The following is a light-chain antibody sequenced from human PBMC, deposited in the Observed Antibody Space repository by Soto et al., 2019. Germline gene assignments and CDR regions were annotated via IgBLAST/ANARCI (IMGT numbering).Light chain of an antibody. CDR2: LGS. CDR1: QSLLHGNGYNY. J-gene: IGKJ2*01. Sequence: DIVMTQSPLSLPVTPGEPASISCRSSQSLLHGNGYNYLSWYLQKPGQSPQLLICLGSIRASWVPDRFSGSVSGTDFTLTISRVQAEDVGVYYCMVALYTPYTFGQGTKLEIK. CDR3: MVALYTPYT. V-gene: IGKV2-28*01.